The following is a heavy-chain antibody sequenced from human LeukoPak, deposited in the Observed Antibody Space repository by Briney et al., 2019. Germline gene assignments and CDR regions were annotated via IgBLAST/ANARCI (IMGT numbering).Heavy chain of an antibody. CDR1: GGSIRGYY. CDR2: ISYSGST. J-gene: IGHJ3*02. V-gene: IGHV4-59*01. CDR3: ARTNTFDI. Sequence: SETLSLTCTVSGGSIRGYYWNWIRQPPGKGLQWIGYISYSGSTNYNPSLKSRVTISVDTSRNQVSLKLTSMTAADPGVYYCARTNTFDIGGQGTMVTVSS.